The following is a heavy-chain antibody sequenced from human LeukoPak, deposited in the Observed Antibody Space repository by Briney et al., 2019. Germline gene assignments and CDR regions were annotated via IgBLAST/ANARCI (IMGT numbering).Heavy chain of an antibody. CDR2: INPKKGGT. CDR3: ARGEGMGPYYDSSGYYLDV. Sequence: ASVKVSCKASVYTFTGYYIHWVRQAPAQGLEWVGWINPKKGGTNYTQTLQGGVTMTRDTPISTAYMELSRLRSEPTAVYYCARGEGMGPYYDSSGYYLDVWGQGTTVTVSS. V-gene: IGHV1-2*02. CDR1: VYTFTGYY. J-gene: IGHJ6*02. D-gene: IGHD3-22*01.